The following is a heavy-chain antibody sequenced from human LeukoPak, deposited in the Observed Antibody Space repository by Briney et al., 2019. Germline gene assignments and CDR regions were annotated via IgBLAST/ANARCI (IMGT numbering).Heavy chain of an antibody. D-gene: IGHD6-13*01. V-gene: IGHV1-46*01. Sequence: ASVKVSCKASGYTFTSYYMHWVRQAPGQGLEWVGIINPSGGSTSYAQKFQGRVTMTRDTSTSIVYMELGSLRSEDTAVYYCARSIHDRQQLVFDYWGQGTLVTVSS. CDR1: GYTFTSYY. CDR2: INPSGGST. J-gene: IGHJ4*02. CDR3: ARSIHDRQQLVFDY.